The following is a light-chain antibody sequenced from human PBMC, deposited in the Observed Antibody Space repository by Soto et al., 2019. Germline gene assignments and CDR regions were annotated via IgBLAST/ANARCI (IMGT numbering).Light chain of an antibody. V-gene: IGKV3-11*01. J-gene: IGKJ5*01. CDR3: QQSSKWRIT. CDR2: GAS. Sequence: TQSPATLSVSPGEKATLSCRASQSVSRNLAWYQQKPGQAPRLLIYGASNRATGIPARFSGSGSGTDFTLTISRLAPEDFAVYYCQQSSKWRITFGQGTRLEIK. CDR1: QSVSRN.